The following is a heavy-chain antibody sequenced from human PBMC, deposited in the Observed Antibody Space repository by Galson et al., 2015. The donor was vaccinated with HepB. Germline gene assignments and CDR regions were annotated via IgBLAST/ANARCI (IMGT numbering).Heavy chain of an antibody. CDR1: GYTFTSYG. D-gene: IGHD6-13*01. CDR3: ARSKISSWPQPYDY. CDR2: ISAYNGNT. J-gene: IGHJ4*02. Sequence: SVKVSCKASGYTFTSYGISWVRQAPGQGLEWMGWISAYNGNTNYAQKLQGRVTMTTDTSTSTAYMELRSLRSDDTAVYYCARSKISSWPQPYDYWGQGTLVTVSS. V-gene: IGHV1-18*01.